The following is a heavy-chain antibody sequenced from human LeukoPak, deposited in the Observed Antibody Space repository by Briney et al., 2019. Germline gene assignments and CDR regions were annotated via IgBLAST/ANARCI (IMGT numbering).Heavy chain of an antibody. V-gene: IGHV4-31*03. Sequence: SQTLSLTCTVSGGSISSGGYYWSWLRQHPGKGLGWIGYIYYSGSTYYNPSLKSRVTISVDTSKNQFSLKLSSVTAADTAVYYCARGTDWSNACDYWGQGTLVTVSS. J-gene: IGHJ4*02. D-gene: IGHD1/OR15-1a*01. CDR1: GGSISSGGYY. CDR3: ARGTDWSNACDY. CDR2: IYYSGST.